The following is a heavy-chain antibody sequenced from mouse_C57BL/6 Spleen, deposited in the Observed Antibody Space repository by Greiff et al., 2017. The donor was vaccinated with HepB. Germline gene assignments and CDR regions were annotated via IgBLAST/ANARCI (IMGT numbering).Heavy chain of an antibody. V-gene: IGHV1-4*01. D-gene: IGHD1-1*01. J-gene: IGHJ4*01. CDR3: ARSVTTVDPYYAMDY. CDR2: INPSSGYT. CDR1: GYTFTSYT. Sequence: QVHVKQSGAELARPGASVKMSCKASGYTFTSYTMHWVKQRPGQGLEWIGYINPSSGYTKYNQKFKDKDTLTADKSSSTAYMQLSIMTSDDSAVYYCARSVTTVDPYYAMDYWGQGTSVTVSS.